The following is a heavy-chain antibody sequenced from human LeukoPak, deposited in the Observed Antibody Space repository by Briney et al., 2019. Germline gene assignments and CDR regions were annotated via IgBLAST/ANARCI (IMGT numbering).Heavy chain of an antibody. J-gene: IGHJ5*02. V-gene: IGHV4-59*08. CDR3: AGLHVYRGVIPVTGFDP. D-gene: IGHD3-10*01. Sequence: SETLSLTCTVSGGSISSYYWSWIRQPPGKGLEWIGYIYYSGSTNYNPSLKSRVTISVDTSKNQFSLKLSSVTAADTAVYYCAGLHVYRGVIPVTGFDPWGQGTLVTVSS. CDR1: GGSISSYY. CDR2: IYYSGST.